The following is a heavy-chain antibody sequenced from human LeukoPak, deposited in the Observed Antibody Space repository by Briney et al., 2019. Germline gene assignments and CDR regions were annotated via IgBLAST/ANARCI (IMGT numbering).Heavy chain of an antibody. CDR2: ISYDGDNE. V-gene: IGHV3-30-3*01. J-gene: IGHJ6*02. CDR1: GFTFSNFA. CDR3: ARVRGGRSWYYYGMDV. D-gene: IGHD3-16*01. Sequence: GRSLRLSCAASGFTFSNFAMHWVRQAPGKGLEWVAVISYDGDNEYYADPVKGQYTISRDNSKDRLYLEMNSLRPEDTAMYYCARVRGGRSWYYYGMDVWGRGTTVTVSS.